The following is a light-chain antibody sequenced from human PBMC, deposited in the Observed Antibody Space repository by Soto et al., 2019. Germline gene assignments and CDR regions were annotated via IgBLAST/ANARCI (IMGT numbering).Light chain of an antibody. J-gene: IGLJ2*01. Sequence: QSALTQPASVSGSPGQSITISCTGTSSDVGGYNYVSWYQQHPGQAPKLMLYDVSNRPSGVSNRFSGSKSGNTASLTISGLQAEDEADYYCSSYTSSSTVVFGGGTQLTVL. CDR2: DVS. V-gene: IGLV2-14*01. CDR1: SSDVGGYNY. CDR3: SSYTSSSTVV.